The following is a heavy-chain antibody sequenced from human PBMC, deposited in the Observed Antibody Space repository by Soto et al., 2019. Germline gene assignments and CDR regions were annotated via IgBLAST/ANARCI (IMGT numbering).Heavy chain of an antibody. CDR3: AKDHFGSGSYRFDY. CDR1: GFTFSNYA. Sequence: EVELLESGGGLVQPGGSLKLSCAASGFTFSNYAMNWVRQAPGKGLEWVSGISDSGGNTYYADSVKGRFTISRDNSKNTLYLQMTSLRGEDTAVYHCAKDHFGSGSYRFDYWGQGTLVTVSS. CDR2: ISDSGGNT. D-gene: IGHD3-10*01. V-gene: IGHV3-23*01. J-gene: IGHJ4*02.